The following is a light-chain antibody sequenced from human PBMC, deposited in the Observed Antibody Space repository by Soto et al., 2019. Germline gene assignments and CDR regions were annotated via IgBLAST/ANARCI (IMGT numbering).Light chain of an antibody. J-gene: IGLJ1*01. Sequence: QSVLTQPPSASGFPGQSVTISCTGTSSDVGYYDYVSWYQQHPGKAPKLVIYEVTKRPSGVPDRVSASKSGNTASLTVSGLRAEDEADYYCSSYAGSNNFVFGXGTXVTVL. CDR1: SSDVGYYDY. V-gene: IGLV2-8*01. CDR3: SSYAGSNNFV. CDR2: EVT.